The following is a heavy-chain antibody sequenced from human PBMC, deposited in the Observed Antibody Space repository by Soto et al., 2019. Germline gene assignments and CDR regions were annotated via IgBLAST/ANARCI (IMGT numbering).Heavy chain of an antibody. J-gene: IGHJ4*01. CDR2: IKQDGNEI. Sequence: PGGSLRLSCAASGFTFSDFWMTWVRQAPGKGLEWVANIKQDGNEIYYVDSVKGRFTISRDNAKNSLFLQMNSLRVEDTALYYCVRGGSSSSWHWRNWGHGTLVTVSS. V-gene: IGHV3-7*01. D-gene: IGHD6-13*01. CDR3: VRGGSSSSWHWRN. CDR1: GFTFSDFW.